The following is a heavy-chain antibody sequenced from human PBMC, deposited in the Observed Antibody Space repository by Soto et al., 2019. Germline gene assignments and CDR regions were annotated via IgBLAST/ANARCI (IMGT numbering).Heavy chain of an antibody. CDR1: GGSISSGGYY. V-gene: IGHV4-31*03. CDR2: IYYSGST. CDR3: ARRGPNSRMYNWFDP. D-gene: IGHD6-13*01. Sequence: QVQLQESGPGLVKPSQTLSLTCTVSGGSISSGGYYWSWIRQHPGKGLEWIGYIYYSGSTYYNPSLKSRVAISVATSNIQFSLKLSSAAAADTAVYYCARRGPNSRMYNWFDPWGQGTLVTVSS. J-gene: IGHJ5*02.